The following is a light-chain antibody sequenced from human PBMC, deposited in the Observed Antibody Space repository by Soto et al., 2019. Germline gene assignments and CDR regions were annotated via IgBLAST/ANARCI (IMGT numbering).Light chain of an antibody. CDR3: CSYAGTYTVI. J-gene: IGLJ2*01. CDR1: GSDVGNYNY. CDR2: DVT. Sequence: QSVLTQPRSVSGSPGQSVTISCTGTGSDVGNYNYVSWYQQHPGKAPKLIIFDVTQRPSGVPDRFSGSKSGNTASLTISGLQPEDDADYYCCSYAGTYTVIFGGGTKLTVL. V-gene: IGLV2-11*01.